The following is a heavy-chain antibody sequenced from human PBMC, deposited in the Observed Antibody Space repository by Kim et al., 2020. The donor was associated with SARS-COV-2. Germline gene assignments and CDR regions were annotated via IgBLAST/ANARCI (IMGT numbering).Heavy chain of an antibody. J-gene: IGHJ4*01. V-gene: IGHV3-23*01. CDR3: AKDLRGVSGNDY. Sequence: GGSLRLSCAASGFTFNINAMNWVRQAPGKGLEWVSGIGGDYKTYYADSVKGRFTISRDNPKNTLYLQMNSLRAEDTATYYCAKDLRGVSGNDYWGYGTLV. D-gene: IGHD3-10*01. CDR1: GFTFNINA. CDR2: IGGDYKT.